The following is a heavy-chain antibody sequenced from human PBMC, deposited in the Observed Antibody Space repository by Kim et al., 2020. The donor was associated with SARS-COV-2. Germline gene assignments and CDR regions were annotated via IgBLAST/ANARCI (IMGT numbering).Heavy chain of an antibody. CDR1: GYTFTRYA. CDR2: INAGNGET. CDR3: ARVPEMATSTGWFDP. D-gene: IGHD5-12*01. Sequence: ASVKVSCKVSGYTFTRYAMHWVRQAPGQRLEWMGWINAGNGETKYSQKFQGRVTMTRDTSASTAYMELSSLRSEDTAVYYCARVPEMATSTGWFDPWGQGTLVTVSS. J-gene: IGHJ5*02. V-gene: IGHV1-3*01.